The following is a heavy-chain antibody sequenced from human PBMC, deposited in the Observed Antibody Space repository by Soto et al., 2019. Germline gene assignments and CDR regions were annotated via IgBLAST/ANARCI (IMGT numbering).Heavy chain of an antibody. D-gene: IGHD2-8*01. Sequence: ASVKVSCKTSGYTFTKFHIHWVRQAPGQGLEWMGMIDPSGGVTRDAQRFQGRITMTSDTSTSSVYMELRGLTSEDTAVYYCARDGAGDVLFDYWGQRSLDTGSS. CDR1: GYTFTKFH. V-gene: IGHV1-46*01. CDR3: ARDGAGDVLFDY. CDR2: IDPSGGVT. J-gene: IGHJ4*02.